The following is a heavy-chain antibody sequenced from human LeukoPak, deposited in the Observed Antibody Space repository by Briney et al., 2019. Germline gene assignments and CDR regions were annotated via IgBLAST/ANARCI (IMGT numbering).Heavy chain of an antibody. CDR1: GGSFSGYY. Sequence: PSETLSLTCAVYGGSFSGYYWSWIRQPPGKGLEWIGEINHSGSTNYNPSLRSRVTISVDTSKNQFSLKLSSVTAADTAVYYCARVRSSSWYPYYYYGMDVWGQGTTVTVSS. J-gene: IGHJ6*02. CDR2: INHSGST. D-gene: IGHD6-13*01. V-gene: IGHV4-34*01. CDR3: ARVRSSSWYPYYYYGMDV.